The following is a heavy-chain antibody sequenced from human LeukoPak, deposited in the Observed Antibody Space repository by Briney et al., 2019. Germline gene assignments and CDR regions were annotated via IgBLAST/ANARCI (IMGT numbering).Heavy chain of an antibody. D-gene: IGHD6-19*01. CDR2: ITTTYSNT. Sequence: PGGSLRLSCAASGFTFRDYYMSWIRQAPGKGLEWVSYITTTYSNTYYADSVKGRFTISRDNAKNSLYLQMNSLRAEDTAVYYCARMLYSSGWYYFDYWGQGTLVTVSS. J-gene: IGHJ4*02. CDR1: GFTFRDYY. CDR3: ARMLYSSGWYYFDY. V-gene: IGHV3-11*01.